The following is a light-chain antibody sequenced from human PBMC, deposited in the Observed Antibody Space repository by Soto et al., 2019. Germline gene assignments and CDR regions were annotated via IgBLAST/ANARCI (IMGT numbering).Light chain of an antibody. J-gene: IGKJ2*01. CDR2: APS. V-gene: IGKV1-39*01. Sequence: DIQLTQSPSSLSASVGDRVSITCRASQSIDTFLIWYQQTPGKAPKVLMYAPSSLQTGVPSRFSGSGSGTDFTLTISGREPEDFATYYCQQHYNAPFPFGQGTKLDIK. CDR1: QSIDTF. CDR3: QQHYNAPFP.